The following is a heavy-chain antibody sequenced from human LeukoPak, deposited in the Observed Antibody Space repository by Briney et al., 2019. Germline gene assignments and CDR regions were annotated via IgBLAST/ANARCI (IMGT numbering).Heavy chain of an antibody. CDR3: ARDSSTTLDY. D-gene: IGHD2-2*01. V-gene: IGHV4-30-4*08. CDR1: GGSLSSGDYY. CDR2: IYYSGST. Sequence: SETLSLTCTVSGGSLSSGDYYWSWIRQPPGKGLEWIGYIYYSGSTYYNPSLKSRVTISVDTSKNQFSLKLSSVTAADTAVYYCARDSSTTLDYWGQGTLVTVSS. J-gene: IGHJ4*02.